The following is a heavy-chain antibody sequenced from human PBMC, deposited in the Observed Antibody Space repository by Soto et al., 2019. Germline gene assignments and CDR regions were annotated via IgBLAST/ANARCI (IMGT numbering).Heavy chain of an antibody. Sequence: GGSLRLSCAASGFPFSNYAMNWVRQAPGKGLEWVSGVSGSGGTNTHYADSVKGRFTISRDNSKDTLYLEMNSLRAEDTAIYFCAKDPSTGSADFWGQGTLVTVSS. J-gene: IGHJ4*02. D-gene: IGHD3-9*01. V-gene: IGHV3-23*01. CDR1: GFPFSNYA. CDR2: VSGSGGTNT. CDR3: AKDPSTGSADF.